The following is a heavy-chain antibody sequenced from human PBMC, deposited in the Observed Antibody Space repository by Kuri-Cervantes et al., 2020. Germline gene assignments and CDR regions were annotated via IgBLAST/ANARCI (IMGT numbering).Heavy chain of an antibody. V-gene: IGHV3-15*01. J-gene: IGHJ5*02. CDR3: ATGFDP. Sequence: LSLTCAASGFTFTNAWMSWVRQAPGKGLEWVGRIKGKTDGGTIDYAAPVKGRFTISRDDSKYMLYLQMNSLKIEDTAVYYCATGFDPWGQGTLVTVSS. CDR2: IKGKTDGGTI. CDR1: GFTFTNAW.